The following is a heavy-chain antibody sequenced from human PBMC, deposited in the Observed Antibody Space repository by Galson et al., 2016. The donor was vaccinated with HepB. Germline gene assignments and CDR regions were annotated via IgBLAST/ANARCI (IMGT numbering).Heavy chain of an antibody. V-gene: IGHV4-59*01. CDR3: ARDLARSFRSGWNAALGWFDP. J-gene: IGHJ5*02. CDR2: ISYSGRT. Sequence: SETLSLTCAVSGGSISPYYWSWIRQPPGKGLEWIGYISYSGRTNYNPSLKSRVTISVDTSKNQFSLKVSSVTAADTAVYYCARDLARSFRSGWNAALGWFDPWGQGTLVTVSS. CDR1: GGSISPYY. D-gene: IGHD6-19*01.